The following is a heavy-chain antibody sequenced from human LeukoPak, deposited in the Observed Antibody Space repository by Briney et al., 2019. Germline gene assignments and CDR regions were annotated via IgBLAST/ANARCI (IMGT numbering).Heavy chain of an antibody. CDR3: VRGPYGSGISNWFDP. V-gene: IGHV4-59*01. D-gene: IGHD3-10*01. CDR1: DGAIAGYS. J-gene: IGHJ5*02. CDR2: IYYSGDT. Sequence: SETLSLTCTVSDGAIAGYSWSWIRQAPGKGLEWIGYIYYSGDTNYNPSLQSRVTVSVDTSKNQFSLRLTSVSAADTAVYYCVRGPYGSGISNWFDPWGQGTQVTVSS.